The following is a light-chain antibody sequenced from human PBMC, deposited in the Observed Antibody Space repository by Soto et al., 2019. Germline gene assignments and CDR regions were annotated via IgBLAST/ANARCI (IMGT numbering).Light chain of an antibody. Sequence: DIVLTQSPGTLSLSPGERATLSCRSRHSVSSTYLAWYQQKPGQAPRLLIYDVSSRATGIPDRFSGSGYGSHFTLTISRLEPVDFAVYYYKQLGITPTFGQGTKVEIK. CDR3: KQLGITPT. CDR2: DVS. V-gene: IGKV3-20*01. CDR1: HSVSSTY. J-gene: IGKJ1*01.